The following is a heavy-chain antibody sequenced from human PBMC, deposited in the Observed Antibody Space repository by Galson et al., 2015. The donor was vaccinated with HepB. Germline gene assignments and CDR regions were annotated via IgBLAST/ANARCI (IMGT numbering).Heavy chain of an antibody. Sequence: SLRLSCAGSGFTFRNYAMSWVRQAPGKGLEWVSVVSSDGSNKYYADSVKGRFTVSRDNSKNTVYLQMNSLRVDDTAIFYCAKDSILHCGHGCHIDRWGHGTLVTVSS. V-gene: IGHV3-23*01. CDR2: VSSDGSNK. D-gene: IGHD2-21*01. J-gene: IGHJ5*02. CDR1: GFTFRNYA. CDR3: AKDSILHCGHGCHIDR.